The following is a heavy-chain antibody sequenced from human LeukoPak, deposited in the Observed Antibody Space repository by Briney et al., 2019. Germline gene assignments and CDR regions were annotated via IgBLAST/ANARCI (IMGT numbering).Heavy chain of an antibody. D-gene: IGHD1-26*01. Sequence: SETLSLTCTVSGGSISSYYWCWLRQPPGKGLEWIGYIYYSGSTNYNPSLKSRVTISVDTSKNQFSLKLSSVTAADTAVYYCARTIDGTWFDPWGQGTLVTVSS. V-gene: IGHV4-59*01. CDR2: IYYSGST. CDR3: ARTIDGTWFDP. J-gene: IGHJ5*02. CDR1: GGSISSYY.